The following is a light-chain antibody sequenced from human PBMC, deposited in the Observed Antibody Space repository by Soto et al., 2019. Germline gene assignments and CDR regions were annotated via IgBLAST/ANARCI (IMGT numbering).Light chain of an antibody. CDR1: QSVSSN. CDR2: DAS. J-gene: IGKJ1*01. Sequence: EIVMTQSPDTLSVSPGERATLSCRASQSVSSNLAWYQQKPGQAPRLLIYDASTRAPGFPARFSGSGSGTEFTLTISSLQSEDFATYYCQQYNSYSWTFGQGTKVDIK. V-gene: IGKV3-15*01. CDR3: QQYNSYSWT.